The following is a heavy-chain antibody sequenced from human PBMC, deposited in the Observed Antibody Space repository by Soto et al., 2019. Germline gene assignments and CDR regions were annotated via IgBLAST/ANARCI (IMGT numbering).Heavy chain of an antibody. V-gene: IGHV3-23*01. Sequence: EVQLLESGGGVVQPGGSLRLSCVASGFTFKKFAMSWVRQAPGEGLEWVSGIRCCGGSTSYADSVKGRFSIARDDSTNTLTLQMNILRVEDTAQYYCAKADGEQWLLPHLGKWGQGTLVTVS. CDR2: IRCCGGST. CDR1: GFTFKKFA. CDR3: AKADGEQWLLPHLGK. D-gene: IGHD6-19*01. J-gene: IGHJ4*02.